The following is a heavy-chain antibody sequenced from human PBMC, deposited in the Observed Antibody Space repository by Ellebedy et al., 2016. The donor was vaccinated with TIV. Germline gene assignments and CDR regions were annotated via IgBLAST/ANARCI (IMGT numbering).Heavy chain of an antibody. J-gene: IGHJ4*02. Sequence: SETLSLTXAVYGGSFSGYYWSWIRQPPGKGLEWIGEINHSGSTNYNPSLKSRVTISVDTSKNQFSLKLSSVTAADTAVYYCARDTPHYGSGSYLYYWGQGTLVTVSS. CDR1: GGSFSGYY. D-gene: IGHD3-10*01. CDR2: INHSGST. CDR3: ARDTPHYGSGSYLYY. V-gene: IGHV4-34*01.